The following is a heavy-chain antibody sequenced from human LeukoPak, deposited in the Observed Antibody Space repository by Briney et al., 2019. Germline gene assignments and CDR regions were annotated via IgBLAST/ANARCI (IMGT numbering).Heavy chain of an antibody. CDR2: INPNSGGT. Sequence: GASVKVSCKASGYTFTGYYMHWVRQAPGQGLEWMGWINPNSGGTNYAQKFQGRVTMTRDTSISTAYMELSRLRSDDTAVYYCARELNPDIVAYGIDPWGQGTLVTVSS. J-gene: IGHJ5*02. D-gene: IGHD2-15*01. V-gene: IGHV1-2*02. CDR1: GYTFTGYY. CDR3: ARELNPDIVAYGIDP.